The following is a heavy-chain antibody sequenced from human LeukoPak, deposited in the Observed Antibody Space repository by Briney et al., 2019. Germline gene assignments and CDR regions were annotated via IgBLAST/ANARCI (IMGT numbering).Heavy chain of an antibody. CDR3: AKERDAKGYFDY. CDR1: GFSFSTYA. Sequence: GGSLRLSCAASGFSFSTYAMSWVRQAPGQGLEWVSAISGSGKTYYPDSVKGRFTISRDNSKNTLFLLMNGLRAEDMAVYYCAKERDAKGYFDYWGQGTLVTVSS. J-gene: IGHJ4*02. CDR2: ISGSGKT. V-gene: IGHV3-23*01.